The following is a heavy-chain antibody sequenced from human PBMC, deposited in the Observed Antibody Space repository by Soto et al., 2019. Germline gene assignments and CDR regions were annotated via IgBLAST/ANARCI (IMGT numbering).Heavy chain of an antibody. Sequence: QVQLQESGPGLVKPSETLSLTCTVSGGSISSYYWSWIRQPPGKGLEWFGYIYYTGSTNYTPSLKSRVTISVDPSMNQFSLQLSSVSAAGTAVYYCANFIWYFDLWGRGTLVTVSS. CDR1: GGSISSYY. J-gene: IGHJ2*01. CDR3: ANFIWYFDL. CDR2: IYYTGST. V-gene: IGHV4-59*01.